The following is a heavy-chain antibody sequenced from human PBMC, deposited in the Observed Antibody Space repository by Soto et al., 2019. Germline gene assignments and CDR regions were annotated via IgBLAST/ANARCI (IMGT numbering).Heavy chain of an antibody. CDR1: GGSISSYY. D-gene: IGHD5-12*01. V-gene: IGHV4-59*12. CDR2: IYYSGST. CDR3: AREVGYSGYNWFDP. J-gene: IGHJ5*02. Sequence: PSQTLSLTCTVSGGSISSYYWSWIRQPHGKGLGWIGYIYYSGSTNYNPSLKSRVTISVDRSKNQFSLKLSSVTAADTAVYYCAREVGYSGYNWFDPWDQGTLLTVSS.